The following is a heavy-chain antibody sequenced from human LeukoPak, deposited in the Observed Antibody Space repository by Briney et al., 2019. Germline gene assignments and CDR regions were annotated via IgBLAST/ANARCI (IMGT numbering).Heavy chain of an antibody. CDR1: GDNVSNNSVT. V-gene: IGHV6-1*01. Sequence: LQTLSLTCAISGDNVSNNSVTWNWIRQSPSRGLEWLGRTYYRSKWYNDYAESVKSRMTIIPDTSKNQVSLQLNSVTPADTALYYCAGDRGVGAAVFFDYWGLGTLVSVSS. D-gene: IGHD6-13*01. CDR2: TYYRSKWYN. J-gene: IGHJ4*02. CDR3: AGDRGVGAAVFFDY.